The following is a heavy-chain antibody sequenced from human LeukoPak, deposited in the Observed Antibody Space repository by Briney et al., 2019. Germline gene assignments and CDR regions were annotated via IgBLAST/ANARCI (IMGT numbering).Heavy chain of an antibody. J-gene: IGHJ5*02. CDR3: ARDKYYYDSSGPT. V-gene: IGHV3-48*03. Sequence: GGSLRLSCAASGFTFSSYEMNWVRQAPGKGLEWVSYISSSGSTIYYADSVKGRFTISRDNAKNSLYLQMNSLRAEDTAVYYCARDKYYYDSSGPTWGQGTLVTVSS. CDR2: ISSSGSTI. D-gene: IGHD3-22*01. CDR1: GFTFSSYE.